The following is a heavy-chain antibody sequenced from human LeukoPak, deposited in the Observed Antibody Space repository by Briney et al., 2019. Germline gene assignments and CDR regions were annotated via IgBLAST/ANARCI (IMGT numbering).Heavy chain of an antibody. J-gene: IGHJ4*02. CDR1: GYTLTSYD. Sequence: ASVKVSCKASGYTLTSYDINWVRPATGQGLEWMGWMNPNSGSTGYAQNFQGRITITRNTSISTAYMELSSLRSEDTAVYYCTRETSSRYFDYWGQGTLVTVSS. CDR3: TRETSSRYFDY. V-gene: IGHV1-8*01. CDR2: MNPNSGST.